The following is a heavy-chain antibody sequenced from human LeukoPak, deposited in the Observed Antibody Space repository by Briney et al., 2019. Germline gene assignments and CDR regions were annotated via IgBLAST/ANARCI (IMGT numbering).Heavy chain of an antibody. CDR1: GDSVSSNSAA. V-gene: IGHV6-1*01. Sequence: SQTLSLTCAISGDSVSSNSAAWNWITQSPSRGLEWLGRTYYRSKRYNDYALSVESRVTINPDTSKNQFSLQLNSVTPEDTAVYYCAREVVAGDDAFDIWGQGTMVTVSS. CDR2: TYYRSKRYN. D-gene: IGHD2-15*01. CDR3: AREVVAGDDAFDI. J-gene: IGHJ3*02.